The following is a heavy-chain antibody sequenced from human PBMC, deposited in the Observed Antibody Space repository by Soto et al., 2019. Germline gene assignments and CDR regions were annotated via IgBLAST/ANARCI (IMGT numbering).Heavy chain of an antibody. Sequence: GGSLRLSCAASGFTFSSYGMHWVRQAPGKGLEWVAVIWYDGSNKYYADSVKGRFTISRDNSKNTLYLQMNSLRAEDTAVYYCARAADSSSWSKYYYGMDVWGQGTTVTVS. V-gene: IGHV3-33*01. CDR2: IWYDGSNK. D-gene: IGHD6-13*01. J-gene: IGHJ6*02. CDR1: GFTFSSYG. CDR3: ARAADSSSWSKYYYGMDV.